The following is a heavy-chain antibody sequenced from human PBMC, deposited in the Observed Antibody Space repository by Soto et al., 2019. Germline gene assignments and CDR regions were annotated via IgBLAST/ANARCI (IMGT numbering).Heavy chain of an antibody. D-gene: IGHD5-18*01. J-gene: IGHJ3*02. CDR1: GFTFSRYA. V-gene: IGHV3-23*01. CDR2: ISGSGADS. Sequence: EVQLLESGGGLVQPGGSLRLSCAASGFTFSRYAMSWVRQAPGKGMERVSAISGSGADSYDADSVKGRFITSRDNSKNTLSPQMICLRAEDTAVYDCAKSTGVLDTAGGASDICGHGTM. CDR3: AKSTGVLDTAGGASDI.